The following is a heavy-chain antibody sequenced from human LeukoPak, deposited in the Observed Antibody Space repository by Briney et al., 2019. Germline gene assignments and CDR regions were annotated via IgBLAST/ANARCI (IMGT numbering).Heavy chain of an antibody. D-gene: IGHD4-17*01. CDR2: IYYSGST. V-gene: IGHV4-39*07. CDR3: ARAPGDSDAFDI. Sequence: SETLSLTCTVSGGSISSSSYYWGWIRQPPGKGLEWIGSIYYSGSTYYNPSLKGRVTISVDTSKNQFSLKLSSVTAADTAVYYCARAPGDSDAFDIWGQGTMVTVSS. CDR1: GGSISSSSYY. J-gene: IGHJ3*02.